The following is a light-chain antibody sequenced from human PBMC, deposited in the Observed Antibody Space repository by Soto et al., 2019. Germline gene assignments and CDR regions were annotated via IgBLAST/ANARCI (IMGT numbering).Light chain of an antibody. CDR3: CSYTSTNARI. V-gene: IGLV2-14*01. J-gene: IGLJ2*01. Sequence: QAILAQPASLSGSPGQSITISCTGTSSDIGGHNCVSWYQQYPGKAPKLMIYEVSNRPSGISNRFSGSKSGSTASLTISGLQAEDEADYYCCSYTSTNARIFGGGTKVTAL. CDR1: SSDIGGHNC. CDR2: EVS.